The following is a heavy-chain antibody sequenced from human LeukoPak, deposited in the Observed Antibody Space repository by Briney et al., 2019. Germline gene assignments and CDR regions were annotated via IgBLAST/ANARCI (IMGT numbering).Heavy chain of an antibody. CDR3: ARSWSLVVVAGGGF. J-gene: IGHJ4*02. Sequence: ASVNLSCNASVYTFTIYGISWVRQATGQGLEWSVGISAYNGNTNYAQNLQGRVTMTTDTSTSTAYMELRSLRSDDTAVYYCARSWSLVVVAGGGFWGQGTLVTVSS. V-gene: IGHV1-18*04. D-gene: IGHD2-15*01. CDR2: ISAYNGNT. CDR1: VYTFTIYG.